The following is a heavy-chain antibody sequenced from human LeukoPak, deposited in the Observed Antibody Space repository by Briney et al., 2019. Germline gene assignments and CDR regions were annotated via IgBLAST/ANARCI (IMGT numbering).Heavy chain of an antibody. J-gene: IGHJ3*02. V-gene: IGHV4-4*09. CDR1: GGSISSYY. D-gene: IGHD3-3*01. CDR2: IYTSGST. Sequence: SETLSLTCTDSGGSISSYYWSWIRQPPGKGLEWIGYIYTSGSTNYNPSLKSRATISVDTSKNQFSLKLSSVTAADTAVYYCARVSPQLRFLEWLLAFDIWGQGTMVTVSS. CDR3: ARVSPQLRFLEWLLAFDI.